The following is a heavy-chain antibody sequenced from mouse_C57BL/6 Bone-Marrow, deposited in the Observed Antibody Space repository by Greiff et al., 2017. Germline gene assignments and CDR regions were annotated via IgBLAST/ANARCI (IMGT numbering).Heavy chain of an antibody. V-gene: IGHV1-39*01. CDR1: GYSFTDYN. D-gene: IGHD1-1*01. J-gene: IGHJ1*03. CDR2: INPNYGTT. Sequence: EVKLMESGPELVKPGASVKISCKASGYSFTDYNMNWVKQSNGKSLEWIGVINPNYGTTSYNQKFKGKATLTVDQSSSTAYMQLNSLTSEDSAVYYCAYYYGSSYWYFDVWGTGTTVTVSS. CDR3: AYYYGSSYWYFDV.